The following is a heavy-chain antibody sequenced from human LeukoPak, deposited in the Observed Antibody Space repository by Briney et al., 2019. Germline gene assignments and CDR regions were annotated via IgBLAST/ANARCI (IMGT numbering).Heavy chain of an antibody. J-gene: IGHJ4*02. D-gene: IGHD5/OR15-5a*01. V-gene: IGHV3-11*05. Sequence: GGSLRLSCAASGFIFSDYYMSWIRQAPGKGLEWISYISSSSSYTNYVDSVKGRFTISRDNAKNSLYLQMNSLRAEDTAVCYCARAVSVSSYYFDCWAREPWSPSPQ. CDR3: ARAVSVSSYYFDC. CDR1: GFIFSDYY. CDR2: ISSSSSYT.